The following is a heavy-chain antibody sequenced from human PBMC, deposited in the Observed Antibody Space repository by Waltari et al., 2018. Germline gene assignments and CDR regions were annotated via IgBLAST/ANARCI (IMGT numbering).Heavy chain of an antibody. CDR2: IYWDDDK. Sequence: QITLKESGPPLVKPTQTLTLTCTFSGFSLRTSGVSVGWFRQPPGKALEWLALIYWDDDKRYRPSLRDMLTITKDTSKNQVVLTMTNMDPVDTATYYCAHSGHFWSGFYVDYYFDYWGQGTLVTVSS. J-gene: IGHJ4*02. V-gene: IGHV2-5*02. D-gene: IGHD3-3*02. CDR3: AHSGHFWSGFYVDYYFDY. CDR1: GFSLRTSGVS.